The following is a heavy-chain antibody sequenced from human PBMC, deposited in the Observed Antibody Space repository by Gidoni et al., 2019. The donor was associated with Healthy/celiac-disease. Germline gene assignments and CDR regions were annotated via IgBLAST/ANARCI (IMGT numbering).Heavy chain of an antibody. D-gene: IGHD3-3*01. Sequence: QVQLQQWGAGLLKPSETLSLTGAVYGGSFSGYYWSWIRQPPGKGLEWIGEINHSGSTNYNPSLTSRVTISVDTSKNQFSLKLSSVTAADTAVYYCARGYDFWSGYPHFDYWGQGTLVTVSS. CDR2: INHSGST. J-gene: IGHJ4*02. CDR1: GGSFSGYY. CDR3: ARGYDFWSGYPHFDY. V-gene: IGHV4-34*01.